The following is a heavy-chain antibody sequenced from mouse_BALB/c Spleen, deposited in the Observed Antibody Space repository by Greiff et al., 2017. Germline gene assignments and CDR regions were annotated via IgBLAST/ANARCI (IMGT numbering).Heavy chain of an antibody. CDR1: GYTFTDYA. V-gene: IGHV1S137*01. CDR2: ISTYYGDA. CDR3: AREGGNSYAMDY. D-gene: IGHD2-1*01. Sequence: QVQLQQSGAELVRPGVSVKISCKGSGYTFTDYAMHWVKQSHAKSLEWIGVISTYYGDASYNQKFKGKATMTVDKSSSTAYMELARLTSEDSAIYYCAREGGNSYAMDYWGQGTSVTVAS. J-gene: IGHJ4*01.